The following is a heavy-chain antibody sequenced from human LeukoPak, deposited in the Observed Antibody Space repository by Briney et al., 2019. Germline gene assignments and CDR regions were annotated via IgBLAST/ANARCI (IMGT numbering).Heavy chain of an antibody. CDR1: GYTFTDYY. V-gene: IGHV1-2*04. CDR2: NNPNSGGT. D-gene: IGHD3-10*01. Sequence: ASVKVSCKASGYTFTDYYIHWVRQAPGQGLEWMGWNNPNSGGTNYAQKFQGWVTMTWDTSISTAYMELTRLRSDDTAVYYCAREGSGNYGYGMDVWGKGTTVTVSS. CDR3: AREGSGNYGYGMDV. J-gene: IGHJ6*04.